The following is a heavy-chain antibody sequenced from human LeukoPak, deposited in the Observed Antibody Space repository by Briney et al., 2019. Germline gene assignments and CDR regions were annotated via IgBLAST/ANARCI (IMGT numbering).Heavy chain of an antibody. Sequence: PSETLSLTCAVSGGSISSGGYSWSWIRQPPGKGLESIGYIYHSGNTNYNPSLKSRVTISVDTSKNQFSLKLSSVTAADTAVYYCARLTMVRGIITTMWFDPWGQGTLVTVSS. CDR2: IYHSGNT. CDR1: GGSISSGGYS. CDR3: ARLTMVRGIITTMWFDP. V-gene: IGHV4-61*08. J-gene: IGHJ5*02. D-gene: IGHD3-10*01.